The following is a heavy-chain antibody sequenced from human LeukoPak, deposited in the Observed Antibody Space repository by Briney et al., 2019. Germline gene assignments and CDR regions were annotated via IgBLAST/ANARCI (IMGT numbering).Heavy chain of an antibody. J-gene: IGHJ3*02. D-gene: IGHD3-22*01. CDR1: GGSISSYY. V-gene: IGHV4-59*01. Sequence: PSETLSLTCTVSGGSISSYYWSWIWQPPGKGLEWIGYIYYSGSANYNPSLKSRVTISVDTSKNQFSLKLSSVTAADTAVYYCARGRHYYDSSGYYFDAFDIWGQGTMVTVSS. CDR3: ARGRHYYDSSGYYFDAFDI. CDR2: IYYSGSA.